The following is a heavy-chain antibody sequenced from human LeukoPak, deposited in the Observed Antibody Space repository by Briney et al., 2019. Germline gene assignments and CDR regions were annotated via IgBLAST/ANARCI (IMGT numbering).Heavy chain of an antibody. D-gene: IGHD6-13*01. CDR2: INPTSGGT. V-gene: IGHV1-2*02. CDR3: ARAWGDYSSSDFHSGNWIDP. CDR1: GYTFTGYY. Sequence: ASVKVSCKASGYTFTGYYMHWVRQAPGQGLEWMGWINPTSGGTSYAQKFQGRVTMTRDTSISTAYMELSRLRSDDTAVYYCARAWGDYSSSDFHSGNWIDPWGQGTLVTVSP. J-gene: IGHJ5*02.